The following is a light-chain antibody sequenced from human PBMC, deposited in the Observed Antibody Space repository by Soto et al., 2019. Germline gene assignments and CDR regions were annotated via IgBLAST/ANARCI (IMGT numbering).Light chain of an antibody. CDR2: DAS. CDR3: QKYKSYWT. J-gene: IGKJ1*01. V-gene: IGKV1-5*01. Sequence: DIQMTQSPSTLSASVGDRVTITCRASQSISRWLAWYQQKPGQAPKLLIYDASSLESEVPARFSRSGSGTEFTLAISGRQPDDFETYFCQKYKSYWTSVQVTKVEIK. CDR1: QSISRW.